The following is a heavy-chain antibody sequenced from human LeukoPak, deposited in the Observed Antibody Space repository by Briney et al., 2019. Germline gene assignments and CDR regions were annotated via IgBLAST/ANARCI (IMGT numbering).Heavy chain of an antibody. J-gene: IGHJ4*02. CDR2: IYYSGST. Sequence: SETLSLTCTVSGGSISSSSYYWGWIRQPPGKGLEWIGSIYYSGSTYYNPSLKSRVTISADTSKNQFSLKLSSVTAADTAVYYCAIDCTNGVCYTGGWGQGTLVTVSS. D-gene: IGHD2-8*01. V-gene: IGHV4-39*01. CDR3: AIDCTNGVCYTGG. CDR1: GGSISSSSYY.